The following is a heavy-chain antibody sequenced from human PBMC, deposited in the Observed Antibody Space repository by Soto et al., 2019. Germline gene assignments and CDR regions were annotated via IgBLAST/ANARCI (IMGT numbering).Heavy chain of an antibody. CDR3: AKDLWD. CDR1: GFTFSSYG. D-gene: IGHD3-16*01. CDR2: ISYDGSNK. J-gene: IGHJ4*02. V-gene: IGHV3-30*18. Sequence: QVQLVESGGGVVQPGRSLRLSCAASGFTFSSYGMHWVRQAPGKGLEWVAVISYDGSNKYYADSVKGRFTISRDNSKNTLYLQMNSLRAEDTAVYYCAKDLWDCGQGTLVTVSS.